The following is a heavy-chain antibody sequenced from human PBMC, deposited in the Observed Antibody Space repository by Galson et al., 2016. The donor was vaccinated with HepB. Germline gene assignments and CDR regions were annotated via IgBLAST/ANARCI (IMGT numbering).Heavy chain of an antibody. CDR2: ISSGSGDST. CDR1: GFTFGSYA. D-gene: IGHD1-26*01. Sequence: SLRLSCAASGFTFGSYAMSWVRQAPGKGLEWVSAISSGSGDSTYYADSVRGRFTISRDNSKNTLYLQVNSLRVEDTAVYYCAKVVGTATYGYLQYWGQGTLVSVSS. CDR3: AKVVGTATYGYLQY. V-gene: IGHV3-23*01. J-gene: IGHJ1*01.